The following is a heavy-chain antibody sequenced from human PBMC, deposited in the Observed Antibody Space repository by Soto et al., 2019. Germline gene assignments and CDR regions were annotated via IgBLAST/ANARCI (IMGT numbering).Heavy chain of an antibody. V-gene: IGHV4-59*01. J-gene: IGHJ4*02. CDR3: ARDFDY. CDR2: IYYSGST. Sequence: TSETLSLTCTVSGGSISSYYWSWIRQPPGKGLECIGYIYYSGSTNYNPSLKSRVTISVDTSKNQFSLKLSSVTAADTAVYYCARDFDYWGQGTLVTVSS. CDR1: GGSISSYY.